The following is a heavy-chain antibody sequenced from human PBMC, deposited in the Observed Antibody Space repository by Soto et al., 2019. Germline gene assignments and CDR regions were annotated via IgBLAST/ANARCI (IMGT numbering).Heavy chain of an antibody. D-gene: IGHD2-2*02. V-gene: IGHV4-4*07. J-gene: IGHJ4*02. Sequence: SETLSLTCTVSGGSISSYCWSWIRQPAGKGLEWIGRIYTSGSTNYNPSLKSRVTMSVDTSKNQFSLKLSSVTAYLQWNSLKASDPAIYYCARQGYCSTTACSTVDYWGQGTLVTVSS. CDR1: GGSISSYC. CDR2: IYTSGST. CDR3: ASDPAIYYCARQGYCSTTACSTVDY.